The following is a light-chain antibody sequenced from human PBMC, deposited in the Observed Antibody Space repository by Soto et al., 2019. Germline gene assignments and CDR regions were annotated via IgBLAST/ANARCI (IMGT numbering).Light chain of an antibody. CDR1: QSISNNY. J-gene: IGKJ2*01. CDR2: GAS. CDR3: QQYGSSPPYT. V-gene: IGKV3-20*01. Sequence: EIVLTQSPGTLSLSPGERATLSCRASQSISNNYLAWYQQKPGQAPRLLIYGASSRATGIPDRFSGSGSGTDFTLTISRLEREDFAVYYCQQYGSSPPYTFGQGSKLEIK.